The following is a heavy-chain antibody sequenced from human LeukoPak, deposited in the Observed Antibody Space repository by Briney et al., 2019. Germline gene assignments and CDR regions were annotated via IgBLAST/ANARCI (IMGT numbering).Heavy chain of an antibody. CDR2: IYTSGST. J-gene: IGHJ5*02. Sequence: PSQTLSLTCTVSGGSISSGSYYWSWIRQPAGKGLEWIGRIYTSGSTNYNPSLKSRVTISVDTSKNQFSLKLSSVTAADTAVYYCARDLRYCSSTSCYLRFDPWGQGTLVTVSS. V-gene: IGHV4-61*02. CDR1: GGSISSGSYY. CDR3: ARDLRYCSSTSCYLRFDP. D-gene: IGHD2-2*01.